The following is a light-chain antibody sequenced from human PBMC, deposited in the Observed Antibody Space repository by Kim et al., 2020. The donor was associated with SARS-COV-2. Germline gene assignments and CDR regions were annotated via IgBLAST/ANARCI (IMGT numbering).Light chain of an antibody. CDR3: QQYYSWPRT. J-gene: IGKJ1*01. CDR2: GAS. CDR1: QSVSSN. V-gene: IGKV3-15*01. Sequence: EIVMTQSPATLSVSPGERATLSCRASQSVSSNLAWYQQKPGQAPRLLIYGASIRATDIPARFSGSGSGTEFTLTISSLQSEDFAVYYCQQYYSWPRTFGQGTKVDIK.